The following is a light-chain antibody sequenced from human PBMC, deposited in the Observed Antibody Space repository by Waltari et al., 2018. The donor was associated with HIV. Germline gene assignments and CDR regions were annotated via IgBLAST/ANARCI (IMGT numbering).Light chain of an antibody. CDR2: EDS. CDR3: QTWDSRAYVV. CDR1: TLGDKS. V-gene: IGLV3-1*01. Sequence: SYELTQPPSVSVSPGQTASISCSGDTLGDKSTYWYPHKPCQSPVVVISEDSKRPSGIPERFSGSNSGNTATLTISGTQAMDEADYYCQTWDSRAYVVFGAGTKLTVL. J-gene: IGLJ2*01.